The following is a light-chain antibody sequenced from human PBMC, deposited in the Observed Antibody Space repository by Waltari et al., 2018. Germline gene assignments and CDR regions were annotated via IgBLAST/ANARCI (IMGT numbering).Light chain of an antibody. V-gene: IGLV3-19*01. CDR2: GKD. CDR3: ASRDISYSWV. Sequence: SSELPQDPTVSVALGQTVTITCQGDSLRRYYAGGYQVRPRQAPNLVCYGKDIRPSGNPGRFSGSQSGSTASLTITGAQAEDEADCYCASRDISYSWVFGGGTRLTVL. J-gene: IGLJ3*02. CDR1: SLRRYY.